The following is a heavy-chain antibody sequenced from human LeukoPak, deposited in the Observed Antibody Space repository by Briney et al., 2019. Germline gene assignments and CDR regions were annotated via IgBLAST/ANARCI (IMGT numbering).Heavy chain of an antibody. CDR2: IYYSGST. V-gene: IGHV4-59*11. CDR3: ATIPTRGADY. Sequence: SETLSLTCTVSGVSISSHYWSWIRQPPGKGLEWVGYIYYSGSTNYNPSLKSRVTISVDTSKNQFSLKLSSVTAADTAVYYCATIPTRGADYWGQGTLVTVSS. D-gene: IGHD1-26*01. J-gene: IGHJ4*02. CDR1: GVSISSHY.